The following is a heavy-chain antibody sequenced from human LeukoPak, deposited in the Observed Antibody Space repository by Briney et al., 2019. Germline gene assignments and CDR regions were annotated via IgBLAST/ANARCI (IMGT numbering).Heavy chain of an antibody. J-gene: IGHJ3*02. CDR3: IKDLRLELHPDNFGI. V-gene: IGHV3-9*02. Sequence: GRSLRLSCAASGFNSDDFAVHWVRLPPGKGLQWVSSISWDSGSSVYAESVKGRFTISRDNAKNSLYLQMNSLTPEDTALYYCIKDLRLELHPDNFGIWGHGTMVTVSS. CDR2: ISWDSGSS. CDR1: GFNSDDFA. D-gene: IGHD1-7*01.